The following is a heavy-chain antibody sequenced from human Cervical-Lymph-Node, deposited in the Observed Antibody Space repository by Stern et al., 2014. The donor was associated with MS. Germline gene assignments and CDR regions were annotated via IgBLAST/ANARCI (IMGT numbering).Heavy chain of an antibody. CDR3: ARGYCSGGSCYLFDY. V-gene: IGHV3-74*02. D-gene: IGHD2-15*01. CDR2: LNSDGRTT. J-gene: IGHJ4*02. Sequence: EVQLVESGGGLVQPGGSLRLSCATSGFTFSSYWVHWVRQAPGKGLEWVSRLNSDGRTTVYADSVKGRFIISRDNAKNTVYLQMNSLTAEDTALYYCARGYCSGGSCYLFDYWGQGTLVTVSS. CDR1: GFTFSSYW.